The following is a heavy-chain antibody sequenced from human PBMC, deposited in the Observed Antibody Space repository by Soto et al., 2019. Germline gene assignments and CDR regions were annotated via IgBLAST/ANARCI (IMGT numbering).Heavy chain of an antibody. D-gene: IGHD7-27*01. Sequence: SETLSLTYTVSGDSISTDYWSWIRQSPGKGLEWIGFIYYGGSTNYNPSLKSRVTISVDTPKNQFSLKLSSVTAADTAVYYCAKNWNWGSLVHWGQGTLVTVSS. J-gene: IGHJ4*02. CDR3: AKNWNWGSLVH. CDR1: GDSISTDY. CDR2: IYYGGST. V-gene: IGHV4-59*08.